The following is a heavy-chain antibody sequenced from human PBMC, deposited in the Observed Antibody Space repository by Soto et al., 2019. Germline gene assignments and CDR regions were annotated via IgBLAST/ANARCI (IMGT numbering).Heavy chain of an antibody. CDR1: GFSLSSFAMG. D-gene: IGHD6-19*01. V-gene: IGHV2-5*01. CDR2: IYWNDDN. J-gene: IGHJ4*02. CDR3: AHGSGWLSDY. Sequence: QITLKESGPPLLKPTQTLTLTCTFSGFSLSSFAMGVNWIRQPPGKAPEWLALIYWNDDNHYSPSLRNRLTVTKDTSKNQVVLTMTNVDPVDTATYYCAHGSGWLSDYWGQGTLVTVSS.